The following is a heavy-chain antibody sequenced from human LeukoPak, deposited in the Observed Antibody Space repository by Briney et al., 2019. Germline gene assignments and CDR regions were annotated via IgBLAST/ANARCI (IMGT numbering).Heavy chain of an antibody. V-gene: IGHV4-59*01. CDR3: ARVWGYYGSGSYWGGYYFDY. CDR2: IYYSGST. J-gene: IGHJ4*02. CDR1: GGSISSYY. D-gene: IGHD3-10*01. Sequence: PSETLSLTCTVSGGSISSYYWSWIRQPPGKGLEWIGYIYYSGSTNYTPSLKSRVTISVDTSKNQFSLKLSSVTAADTAVYYCARVWGYYGSGSYWGGYYFDYWGQGTLVTVSS.